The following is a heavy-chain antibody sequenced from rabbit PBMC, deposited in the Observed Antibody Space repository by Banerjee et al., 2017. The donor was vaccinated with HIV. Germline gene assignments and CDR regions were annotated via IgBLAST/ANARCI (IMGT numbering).Heavy chain of an antibody. J-gene: IGHJ6*01. D-gene: IGHD8-1*01. V-gene: IGHV1S45*01. CDR3: ARENAGSGGYIV. Sequence: QEQLVESGGGLVQPGTSLTLTCTASGFSFSSGFWICWVRQAPGKGLEWIACIYAGSSGSTYYASWAKGRFTISKTSSTTVTLQMTSLTAADTATYFCARENAGSGGYIVWGPGTLVTVS. CDR1: GFSFSSGFW. CDR2: IYAGSSGST.